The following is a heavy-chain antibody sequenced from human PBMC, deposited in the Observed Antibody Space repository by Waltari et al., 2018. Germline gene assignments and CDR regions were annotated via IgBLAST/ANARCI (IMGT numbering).Heavy chain of an antibody. Sequence: EVQLVESGGGLVQPGGSLRLSCGGSGLPFIISWRHWVRQAPGKGLEWVSRMKFDGRIINYADSVKGRFTISRDNAKNTLYLQMNNVRAEDTAVYYCERAGSYRFDYWGQGTLVTVSS. CDR2: MKFDGRII. D-gene: IGHD3-10*01. J-gene: IGHJ4*02. CDR3: ERAGSYRFDY. V-gene: IGHV3-74*01. CDR1: GLPFIISW.